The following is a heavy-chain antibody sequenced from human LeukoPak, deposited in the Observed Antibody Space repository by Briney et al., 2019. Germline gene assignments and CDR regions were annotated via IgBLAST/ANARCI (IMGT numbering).Heavy chain of an antibody. CDR3: ARRPRNSGSDDGPSGLDY. D-gene: IGHD1-26*01. V-gene: IGHV4-34*01. J-gene: IGHJ4*02. CDR1: GESFSGYY. Sequence: SETLSLTCAVYGESFSGYYWSWIRQPPGKGLEWIGEITHSGSTNYKPSLKSRVTISVDTSKSQFSLKVSSVTAADTAVYYCARRPRNSGSDDGPSGLDYWGQGTLVTVSS. CDR2: ITHSGST.